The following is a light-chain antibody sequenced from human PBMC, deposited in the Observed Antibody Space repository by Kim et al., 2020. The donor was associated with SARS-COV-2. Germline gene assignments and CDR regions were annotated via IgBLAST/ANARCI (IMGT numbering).Light chain of an antibody. CDR1: SSVVGAYNY. CDR2: DVT. CDR3: SSYTGSATLV. J-gene: IGLJ2*01. Sequence: QSALTQPASVSGSPGQSITISCAGTSSVVGAYNYVSWYQQHPDKAPKLIIYDVTYRPSGVSDRFSGSKSGTTASLTISGLQAADEAEYYCSSYTGSATLVFGGGTQLTVL. V-gene: IGLV2-14*03.